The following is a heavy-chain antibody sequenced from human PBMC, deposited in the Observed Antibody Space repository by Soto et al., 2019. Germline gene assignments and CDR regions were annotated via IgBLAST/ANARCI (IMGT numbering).Heavy chain of an antibody. Sequence: QVQLVQSGAEVKKPGSSVKVSCKASGGTFSSYAISWVRQAPGQGLEWMGGIIPILGTANYAQKFQGRVTITADKSTSTAYMWLSSLRSEDTAVYYCARYLATVTPHAFDIWGQGSMVTVSS. D-gene: IGHD4-17*01. CDR2: IIPILGTA. CDR1: GGTFSSYA. CDR3: ARYLATVTPHAFDI. V-gene: IGHV1-69*06. J-gene: IGHJ3*02.